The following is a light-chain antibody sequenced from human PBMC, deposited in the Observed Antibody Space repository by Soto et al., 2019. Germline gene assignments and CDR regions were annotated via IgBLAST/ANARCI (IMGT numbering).Light chain of an antibody. Sequence: QSALTQPASVSGSPGQSVTISCTGTSSDVGGHDYVSWYQQHPGDAPKLMIYQVTKWPSGVSHRFSGSKSGNTASLTISGLQPADEAEYYCASYTSSGTVVFGGGTKLTVL. CDR3: ASYTSSGTVV. CDR1: SSDVGGHDY. V-gene: IGLV2-14*03. CDR2: QVT. J-gene: IGLJ3*02.